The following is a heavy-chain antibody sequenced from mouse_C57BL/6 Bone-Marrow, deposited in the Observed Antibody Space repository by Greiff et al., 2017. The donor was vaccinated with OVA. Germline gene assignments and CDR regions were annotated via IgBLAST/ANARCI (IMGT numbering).Heavy chain of an antibody. CDR3: ARDFYPMVLWFDY. CDR2: IWWDDDK. D-gene: IGHD2-2*01. J-gene: IGHJ2*01. V-gene: IGHV8-8*01. Sequence: QVTLKESGPGILQPSQTLSLTCSFSGFSLSTFGMGVGWIRQPSGKGLEWLAHIWWDDDKYYNPALKSRLTISKDTSKNQVFLKIANVDTADTATYHCARDFYPMVLWFDYWGQGTTLTVSS. CDR1: GFSLSTFGMG.